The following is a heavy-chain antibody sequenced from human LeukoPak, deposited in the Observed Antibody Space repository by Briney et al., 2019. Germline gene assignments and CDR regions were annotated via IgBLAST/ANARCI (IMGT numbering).Heavy chain of an antibody. CDR2: IYYSGST. Sequence: PSETLSLTCTVSGGSISSYYWSWIRQPPGKGLEWNGYIYYSGSTNYNPSLKSRVTISVDTSKNQFSLKLSSVTAADTAVYYCAGGVVVAATARIDWFDPWGQGTLVTVSS. CDR3: AGGVVVAATARIDWFDP. CDR1: GGSISSYY. D-gene: IGHD2-15*01. V-gene: IGHV4-59*01. J-gene: IGHJ5*02.